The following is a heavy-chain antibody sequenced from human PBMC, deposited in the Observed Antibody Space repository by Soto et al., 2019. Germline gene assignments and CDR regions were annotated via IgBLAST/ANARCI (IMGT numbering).Heavy chain of an antibody. Sequence: QVQLVQSGAEVKKPGSSVKVSCKASGDTFSSYAISWVRQAPGQGLEWMGGIIPIFGTANYAQKFQGRVTITADESTSTAYMELSSLRSEDTAVYYCAREPRDYYDSSGYYYYYGMDVWGQGTTVTVSS. V-gene: IGHV1-69*01. J-gene: IGHJ6*02. CDR1: GDTFSSYA. CDR3: AREPRDYYDSSGYYYYYGMDV. D-gene: IGHD3-22*01. CDR2: IIPIFGTA.